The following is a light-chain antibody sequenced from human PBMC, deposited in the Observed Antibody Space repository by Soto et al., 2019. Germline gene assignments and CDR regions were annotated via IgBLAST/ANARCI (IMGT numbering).Light chain of an antibody. J-gene: IGKJ4*01. CDR1: QGIRSW. Sequence: DIQMTQSPSYVSASVGDRVTITCRASQGIRSWLAWYQQKPGKAPKLLIYAASRLQSGVTSRFSGSGSGTDFAHTSSSLLPEDFATYYCHQANSFPSTFGGGTKVEIK. CDR2: AAS. V-gene: IGKV1-12*02. CDR3: HQANSFPST.